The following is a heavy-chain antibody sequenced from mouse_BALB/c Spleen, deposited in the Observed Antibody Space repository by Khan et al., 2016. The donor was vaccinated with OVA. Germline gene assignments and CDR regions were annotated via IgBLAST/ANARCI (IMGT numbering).Heavy chain of an antibody. CDR2: ISDGGSYT. J-gene: IGHJ3*01. Sequence: EVELVESGGGLVKPGGSLKLSCAASGFTFSDYYMYWVRQTPEKRLEWVATISDGGSYTYYPDSVKGRFTISRDDVKNNLYLQMSSLKSEDTAMYYCARGFYGGPFTYWGQGTLVTVS. V-gene: IGHV5-4*02. D-gene: IGHD1-1*02. CDR3: ARGFYGGPFTY. CDR1: GFTFSDYY.